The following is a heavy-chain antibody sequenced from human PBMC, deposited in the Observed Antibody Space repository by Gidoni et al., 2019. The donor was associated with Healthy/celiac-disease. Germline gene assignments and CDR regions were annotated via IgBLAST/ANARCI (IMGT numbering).Heavy chain of an antibody. CDR1: GCTFSSYS. J-gene: IGHJ4*02. V-gene: IGHV3-21*01. CDR3: ARDSRHARAYY. Sequence: EVQLVESGGGLVKPGGSLRLSCAASGCTFSSYSMNWVRQAPGKGLEGVSSISSSSSYIYYADSVKGRFTISRDNAKNSLYLQMNSLRAEDTAVYYCARDSRHARAYYWGQGTLVTVSS. CDR2: ISSSSSYI.